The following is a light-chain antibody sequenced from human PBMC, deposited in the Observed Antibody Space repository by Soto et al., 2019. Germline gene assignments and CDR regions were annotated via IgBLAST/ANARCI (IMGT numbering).Light chain of an antibody. V-gene: IGLV1-44*01. Sequence: QSVLTQPPSASATPGQRVTISCSGSTSNIGSNTVNWYQQLPGTAPKLLIYTNNHRPSGVPDRFSGSKSGTSASLAISGLQSEDEADYYCGAWDDSLNGPVFGGGTKLTVL. J-gene: IGLJ2*01. CDR1: TSNIGSNT. CDR2: TNN. CDR3: GAWDDSLNGPV.